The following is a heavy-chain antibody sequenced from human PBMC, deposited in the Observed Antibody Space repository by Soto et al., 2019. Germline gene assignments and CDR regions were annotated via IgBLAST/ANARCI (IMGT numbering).Heavy chain of an antibody. CDR2: ISVYNGNT. Sequence: QVQLVQSGAEVKKPGASVKVSCKASGYTFTSYGIRSVRPAPGQRLEWMGWISVYNGNTNYAQKLQGRVTTTTDTSTSTAYMELRSLRSDDTAVYYCAGDVRGCSSTSCYFAYWGQGTLVTVSS. D-gene: IGHD2-2*01. V-gene: IGHV1-18*01. CDR3: AGDVRGCSSTSCYFAY. J-gene: IGHJ4*02. CDR1: GYTFTSYG.